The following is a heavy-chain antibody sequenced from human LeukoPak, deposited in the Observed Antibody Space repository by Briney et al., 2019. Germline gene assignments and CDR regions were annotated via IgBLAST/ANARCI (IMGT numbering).Heavy chain of an antibody. CDR2: IKQDGSEK. D-gene: IGHD2-21*01. CDR3: ARDRGGAPHDY. V-gene: IGHV3-7*01. Sequence: GGSLRLSCAASGFTFSSYWMSWVRQAPGKGLEWVANIKQDGSEKYYVDSVKGRFTVSRDNAKNSLYLQMNSLRAEDTAVYYCARDRGGAPHDYWGQGTLVTVSS. CDR1: GFTFSSYW. J-gene: IGHJ4*02.